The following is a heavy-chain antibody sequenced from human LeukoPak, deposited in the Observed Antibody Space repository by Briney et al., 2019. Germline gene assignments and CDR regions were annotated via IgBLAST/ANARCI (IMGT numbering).Heavy chain of an antibody. Sequence: PGGSLRLSCAASGFSFSSYSINWVRQAPGKGLEWVSGIVPSGSISYYADSVKGRFTISRDNSKNTVSLHMNSLRAEDTALYYCARDLDWGAFDAWGQGTLVTVSS. V-gene: IGHV3-23*01. D-gene: IGHD3-9*01. CDR2: IVPSGSIS. CDR1: GFSFSSYS. CDR3: ARDLDWGAFDA. J-gene: IGHJ5*02.